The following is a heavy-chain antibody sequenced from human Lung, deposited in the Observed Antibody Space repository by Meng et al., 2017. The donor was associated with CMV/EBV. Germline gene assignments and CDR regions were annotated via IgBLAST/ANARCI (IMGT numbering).Heavy chain of an antibody. CDR1: GGTFSSYA. Sequence: SXXVSXKASGGTFSSYAISWVRQAPGQGLEWMGGIIPILGIANYAQKFQGRVTITADKSTSTAYMELSSLRSEDTAVYYCARDGRNYDFWSGYSNLGYFDYWXHGTXVTVSS. D-gene: IGHD3-3*01. CDR2: IIPILGIA. V-gene: IGHV1-69*10. CDR3: ARDGRNYDFWSGYSNLGYFDY. J-gene: IGHJ4*01.